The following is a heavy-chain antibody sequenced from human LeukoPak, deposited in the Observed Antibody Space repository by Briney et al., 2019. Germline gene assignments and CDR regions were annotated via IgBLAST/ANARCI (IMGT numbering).Heavy chain of an antibody. D-gene: IGHD6-13*01. Sequence: GGSLRLSCAASGFTFSTYAMSWVRQAPGKGLEWVSAISGSGGSTYYADSVKGRFTISRDNSKNTLYLQMNSLRAEDTAVYYCAMKRQQLDVDYWGQGTLVTVSS. V-gene: IGHV3-23*01. CDR3: AMKRQQLDVDY. CDR1: GFTFSTYA. CDR2: ISGSGGST. J-gene: IGHJ4*02.